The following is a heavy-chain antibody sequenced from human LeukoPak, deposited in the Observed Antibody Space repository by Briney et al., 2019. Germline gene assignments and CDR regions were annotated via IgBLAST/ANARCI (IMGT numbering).Heavy chain of an antibody. D-gene: IGHD6-13*01. J-gene: IGHJ4*02. Sequence: SETLSLTCTVSGGSISSSSYYWGWIRQPPGKGLEWIGSIYYSGSTYYNPSLKSRVTISVDTSKNQFSLKLSSVTAADTAVYYCTKALSSALYSSSWYPFDYWGQGTLVTVSS. CDR2: IYYSGST. V-gene: IGHV4-39*01. CDR3: TKALSSALYSSSWYPFDY. CDR1: GGSISSSSYY.